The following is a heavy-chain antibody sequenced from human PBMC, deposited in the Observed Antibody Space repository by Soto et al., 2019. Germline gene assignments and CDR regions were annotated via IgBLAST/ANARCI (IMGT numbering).Heavy chain of an antibody. CDR3: ARGDCVGGSCYSLAGSFYYYMDA. CDR1: GSTFSNYW. D-gene: IGHD2-15*01. Sequence: ESGGGLVQPGGSLRLSCAASGSTFSNYWMYWVRQAPGKGLEWVSRINSDGSVASYADSVKGRLTISRDNVKNTLYLQMDSLRAEDTAVYYCARGDCVGGSCYSLAGSFYYYMDAWGKGTTVTVFS. V-gene: IGHV3-74*02. J-gene: IGHJ6*03. CDR2: INSDGSVA.